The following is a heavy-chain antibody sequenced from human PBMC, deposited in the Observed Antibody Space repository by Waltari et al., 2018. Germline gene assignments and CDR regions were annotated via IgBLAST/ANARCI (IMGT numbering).Heavy chain of an antibody. D-gene: IGHD3-3*01. CDR2: ISGDGSTI. J-gene: IGHJ4*02. CDR3: ARGADL. Sequence: EVQLVESGGGLVQPGGSLRLSCAASGFTLRGTVPHWVRQVPGKGLVWVSRISGDGSTINYADSVKGRFTISRDTAKNTLYLQMNSLRAEDTAVYYCARGADLRGQGILVTVSS. V-gene: IGHV3-74*01. CDR1: GFTLRGTV.